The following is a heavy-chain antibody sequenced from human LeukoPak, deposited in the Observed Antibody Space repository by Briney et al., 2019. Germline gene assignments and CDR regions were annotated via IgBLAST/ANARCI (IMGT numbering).Heavy chain of an antibody. Sequence: ASVKVSCKASGYTFTGYYMHWVRQAPGQGLEWMGWINPNSGGTNYAQKFQGRVTMTRDTSISTAYMELSRLRSDDTAVYYCGRDGSDSSSWHMGWLDYYGMDVWGQGTTVTVSS. D-gene: IGHD6-13*01. V-gene: IGHV1-2*02. CDR2: INPNSGGT. CDR1: GYTFTGYY. CDR3: GRDGSDSSSWHMGWLDYYGMDV. J-gene: IGHJ6*02.